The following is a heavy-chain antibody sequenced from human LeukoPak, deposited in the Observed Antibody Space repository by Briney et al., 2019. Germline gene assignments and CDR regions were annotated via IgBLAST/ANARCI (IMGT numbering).Heavy chain of an antibody. Sequence: PGGSLRLSCAASGFTFGNFGINWVRQAPGKGLEWVSSISSSSSYISYADSVRGRFTISRDNAKNSLYLQMNSLRAEDTAVYYCARGGTFGVDISDYWGQGTLVTVSS. D-gene: IGHD3-3*01. CDR2: ISSSSSYI. J-gene: IGHJ4*02. V-gene: IGHV3-21*01. CDR1: GFTFGNFG. CDR3: ARGGTFGVDISDY.